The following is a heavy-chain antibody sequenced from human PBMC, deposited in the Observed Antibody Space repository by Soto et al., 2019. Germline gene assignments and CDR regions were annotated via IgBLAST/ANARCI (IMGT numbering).Heavy chain of an antibody. J-gene: IGHJ4*02. CDR2: MNPNSSNT. Sequence: QVQLVQSGAEVKKPGASVKVSCKASGYTFTSYDTNWVRQATGQGLEWMGWMNPNSSNTGYAQKFQGRITMTRNTSISTGYIHLSILGSEDTAVYYCARKGPTVAGTIDYWGQGTLVTVSS. CDR3: ARKGPTVAGTIDY. V-gene: IGHV1-8*01. D-gene: IGHD6-19*01. CDR1: GYTFTSYD.